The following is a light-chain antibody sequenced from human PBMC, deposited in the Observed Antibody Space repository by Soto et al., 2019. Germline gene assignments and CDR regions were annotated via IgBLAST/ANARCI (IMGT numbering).Light chain of an antibody. CDR3: QHYNSYSEA. CDR1: QSLSSW. Sequence: DIVMTQSPSTLSVSLGDRVTISCRASQSLSSWLAWYQQKPGKAPKLLIYDASSLESGVPARFSGSGSGTEFTLTISSLQPDDFATYYCQHYNSYSEAFGQGTKVDIK. J-gene: IGKJ1*01. CDR2: DAS. V-gene: IGKV1-5*01.